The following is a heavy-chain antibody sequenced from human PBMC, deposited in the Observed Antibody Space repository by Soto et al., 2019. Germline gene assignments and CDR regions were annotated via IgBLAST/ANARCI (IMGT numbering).Heavy chain of an antibody. CDR3: ARALYSSFPRYYYYGMDV. J-gene: IGHJ6*02. D-gene: IGHD4-4*01. CDR1: GGSISSGDYY. CDR2: IYYSGST. Sequence: SETLSLTCTVSGGSISSGDYYWSWIRQPPGKGLEWIGYIYYSGSTYYNPSLKSRVTISVDTSKNQFSLKLSSVTAADTAVYYCARALYSSFPRYYYYGMDVWGQGTTVTVLL. V-gene: IGHV4-30-4*01.